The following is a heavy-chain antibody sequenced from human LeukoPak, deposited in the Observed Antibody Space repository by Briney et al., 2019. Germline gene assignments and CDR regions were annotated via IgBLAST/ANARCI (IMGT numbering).Heavy chain of an antibody. CDR2: IYYSGST. V-gene: IGHV4-39*01. J-gene: IGHJ4*02. CDR3: ARCTMIVVAPYY. D-gene: IGHD3-22*01. Sequence: SETLSLTCTVSGGSISSSSYSWGWIRQPPGKGLEWIGSIYYSGSTYYNPSLKSRVTISVDTSKNQFSLKLSSVTAADTAVYYCARCTMIVVAPYYWGQGTLVTVSS. CDR1: GGSISSSSYS.